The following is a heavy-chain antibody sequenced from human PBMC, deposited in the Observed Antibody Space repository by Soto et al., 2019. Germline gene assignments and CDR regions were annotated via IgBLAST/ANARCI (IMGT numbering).Heavy chain of an antibody. J-gene: IGHJ4*02. CDR2: ISYDGSNK. D-gene: IGHD1-26*01. CDR3: AKGKEKATRSFDY. V-gene: IGHV3-30*18. CDR1: GFTFSSYG. Sequence: GSLRLSCAASGFTFSSYGMHWVRQAPGKGLEWVAVISYDGSNKYYADSVKGRFTISRDNSKNTLYLQMNSLRAEDTAVYYCAKGKEKATRSFDYWGQGTLVTVSS.